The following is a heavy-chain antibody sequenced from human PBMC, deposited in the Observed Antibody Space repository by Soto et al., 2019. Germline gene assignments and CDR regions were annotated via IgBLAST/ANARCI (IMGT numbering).Heavy chain of an antibody. CDR2: INQSGST. CDR1: GGSFSNYY. V-gene: IGHV4-34*01. CDR3: ARGRDY. J-gene: IGHJ4*02. Sequence: QVQLQQWGAGLLKPSETLSLTCAVYGGSFSNYYWSWIRQPPGKGLEGIGEINQSGSTNNNPSLKGRVTISVDTSKNQFSLKLSSVTAADTAVYYCARGRDYWGQGTLVTVSS.